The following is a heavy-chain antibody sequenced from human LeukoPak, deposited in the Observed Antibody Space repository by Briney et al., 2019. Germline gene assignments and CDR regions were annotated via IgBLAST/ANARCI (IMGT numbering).Heavy chain of an antibody. CDR2: ISSGSSYI. J-gene: IGHJ5*02. CDR3: AKDLPGIAAAGNWFDP. D-gene: IGHD6-13*01. V-gene: IGHV3-21*04. CDR1: GFTFSSYT. Sequence: GGSLRLSCAASGFTFSSYTMNWVRQAPGKGLEWVSIISSGSSYIHYADSVKGRFTISRDNSKNTLYLQMNSLRAEDTAVYYCAKDLPGIAAAGNWFDPWGQETLVTVPS.